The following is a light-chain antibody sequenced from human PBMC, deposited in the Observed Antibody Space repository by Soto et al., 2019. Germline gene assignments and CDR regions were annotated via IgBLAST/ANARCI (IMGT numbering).Light chain of an antibody. CDR1: QTVSPY. Sequence: EVVLTQSPGTLSLSPGGRASLFCRASQTVSPYLAWYQQKPGQAPRLLIYGASSRATGIPDRFSGSGSETYFTLTISRLEPEDFAVYYCQQYVSSPFTFGPGTKVDI. CDR2: GAS. J-gene: IGKJ3*01. CDR3: QQYVSSPFT. V-gene: IGKV3-20*01.